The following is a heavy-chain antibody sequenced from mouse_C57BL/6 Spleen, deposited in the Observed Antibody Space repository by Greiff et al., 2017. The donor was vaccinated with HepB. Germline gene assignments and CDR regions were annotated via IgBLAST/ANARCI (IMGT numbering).Heavy chain of an antibody. J-gene: IGHJ2*01. CDR2: ISSGGSYT. V-gene: IGHV5-6*01. CDR1: GFTFSSYG. D-gene: IGHD4-1*01. Sequence: EVKLVESGGDLVKPGGSLKLSCAASGFTFSSYGMSWVRQTPDKRLEWVATISSGGSYTYYPDSVKGRFTISRDNAKNTLYLQMSSLKSEDTAMYYWARQTVTRYYLDYGGKGTTLTVSS. CDR3: ARQTVTRYYLDY.